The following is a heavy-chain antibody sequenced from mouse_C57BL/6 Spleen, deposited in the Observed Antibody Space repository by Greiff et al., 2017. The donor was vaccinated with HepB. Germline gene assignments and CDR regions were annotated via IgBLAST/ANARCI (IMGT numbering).Heavy chain of an antibody. V-gene: IGHV3-1*01. J-gene: IGHJ1*03. CDR3: AREGGGSSPYWYFDV. D-gene: IGHD1-1*01. Sequence: EVQLVESGPGMVKPSQSLSLTCTVTGYSITSGYDWHWIRHFPGNKLEWMGYISYSGSTNYNPSLKSRISITHDTSKNHFFLKLNSVTTEDTATYYCAREGGGSSPYWYFDVWGTGTTVTVSS. CDR1: GYSITSGYD. CDR2: ISYSGST.